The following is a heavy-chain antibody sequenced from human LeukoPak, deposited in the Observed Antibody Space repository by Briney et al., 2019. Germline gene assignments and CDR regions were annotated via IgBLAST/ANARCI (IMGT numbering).Heavy chain of an antibody. V-gene: IGHV3-53*01. CDR1: GFTVSSNY. CDR3: ARGIPPNYDILTGYLAGFDY. CDR2: IYSGGST. Sequence: PGGSLRLSCAASGFTVSSNYMSWVRQAPGKGLEWVSVIYSGGSTYYADSVKGRFTISRDNSKNTLYLQMNSLRAEDTAVYYCARGIPPNYDILTGYLAGFDYWGQGTLVTVSS. D-gene: IGHD3-9*01. J-gene: IGHJ4*02.